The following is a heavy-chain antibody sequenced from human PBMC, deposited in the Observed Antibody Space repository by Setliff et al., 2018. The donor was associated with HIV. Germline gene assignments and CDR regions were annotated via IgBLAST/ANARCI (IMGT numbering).Heavy chain of an antibody. CDR1: GFTFSTHE. J-gene: IGHJ4*02. V-gene: IGHV3-48*03. CDR3: ARGNIAAGAPFDY. D-gene: IGHD6-13*01. Sequence: GESLRLSCAASGFTFSTHEMNWVRQTPGKGLEWVSYISASGRTIYYVDSVKGRFTTSRDNARNSLYLQMNSLRAEDTAVYYCARGNIAAGAPFDYWGQGTLVTVSS. CDR2: ISASGRTI.